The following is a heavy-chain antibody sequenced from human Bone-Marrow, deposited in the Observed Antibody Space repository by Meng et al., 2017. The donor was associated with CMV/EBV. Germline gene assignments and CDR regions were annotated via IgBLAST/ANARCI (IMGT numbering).Heavy chain of an antibody. CDR3: AVTYYYDTGGYSHYDY. Sequence: GESLKISCAASGFTFSSYAMSWVRQAPGKGLEWVSAISGSGGSTYYADSVKGRFTISRDNSKNTLYLQMSSLRGEDTAVYYCAVTYYYDTGGYSHYDYWGQGTLVTASS. V-gene: IGHV3-23*01. J-gene: IGHJ4*02. CDR2: ISGSGGST. D-gene: IGHD3-22*01. CDR1: GFTFSSYA.